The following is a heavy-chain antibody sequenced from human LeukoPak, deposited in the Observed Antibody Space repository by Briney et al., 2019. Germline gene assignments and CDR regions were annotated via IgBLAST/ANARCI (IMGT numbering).Heavy chain of an antibody. CDR2: ISGSGGST. D-gene: IGHD3-22*01. V-gene: IGHV3-23*01. CDR3: ASGPYYYDSSGYYFDY. Sequence: GGSLRLSCAASGFTFSSYAMSWVRQAPGKGLEWVSAISGSGGSTYYADSVKGRFTISRDNSKNTLYLQMNSLRAEDTAVYYCASGPYYYDSSGYYFDYWGQGTLVTVSS. J-gene: IGHJ4*02. CDR1: GFTFSSYA.